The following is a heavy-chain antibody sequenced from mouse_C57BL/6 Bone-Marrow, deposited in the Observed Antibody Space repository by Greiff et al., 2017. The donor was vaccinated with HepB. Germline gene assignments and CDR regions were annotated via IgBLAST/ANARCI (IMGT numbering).Heavy chain of an antibody. CDR1: GYTFTSYG. V-gene: IGHV1-9*01. J-gene: IGHJ2*01. CDR2: ILPGSGST. CDR3: ARWGYYDY. Sequence: QVQLQQSGAELVRPGSSVKMSCKTSGYTFTSYGINWVKQRPGQGLEWIGEILPGSGSTNYNEKFKGKATFTADTSSNTAYMQLSSLTTEDSAIYYCARWGYYDYWGQGTTLTVSS. D-gene: IGHD2-3*01.